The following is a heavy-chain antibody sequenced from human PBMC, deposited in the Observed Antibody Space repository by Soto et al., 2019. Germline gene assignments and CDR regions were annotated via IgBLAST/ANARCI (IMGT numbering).Heavy chain of an antibody. V-gene: IGHV4-30-4*08. CDR2: IYYSGST. J-gene: IGHJ6*03. Sequence: SETLSLTCTVSGGSISSGGYYWSWIRQHPGKGLEWIGYIYYSGSTYYNPSLKSRVTISVDTSKNQFSLHLNSVTPEDTAVNYCAGTTSLQWYYMDVWDKGSTVTVSS. CDR1: GGSISSGGYY. D-gene: IGHD1-7*01. CDR3: AGTTSLQWYYMDV.